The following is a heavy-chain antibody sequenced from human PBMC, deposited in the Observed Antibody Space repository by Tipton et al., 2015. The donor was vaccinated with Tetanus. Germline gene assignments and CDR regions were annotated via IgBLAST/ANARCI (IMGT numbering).Heavy chain of an antibody. CDR3: AGAPFDCSVYFDV. V-gene: IGHV3-53*01. J-gene: IGHJ4*02. CDR2: IYSGSTT. Sequence: SLRLSCAASGFTVNSTYMDWVRQTPGKGLEWVSSIYSGSTTYYRDSVRRRFTISRDSSKNSFHLQLNNLRDEDTAIYFCAGAPFDCSVYFDVWGPGTPVTVSS. CDR1: GFTVNSTY. D-gene: IGHD2-21*02.